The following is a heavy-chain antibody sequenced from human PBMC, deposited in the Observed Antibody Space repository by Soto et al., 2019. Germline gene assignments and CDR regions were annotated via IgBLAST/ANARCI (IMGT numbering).Heavy chain of an antibody. CDR2: INPSGGST. D-gene: IGHD2-15*01. V-gene: IGHV1-46*01. Sequence: QVQLVQSGAEVKKPGASVKVSCXXXXXTFTXXXXXXXXXXXXXXXXXXGIINPSGGSTSYAQKFQGRVTMTRDTSTSTVYMELSSLRSEDTAVYYCAREIVVVVAAPPGGMDVWGQGTTVTVSS. J-gene: IGHJ6*02. CDR3: AREIVVVVAAPPGGMDV. CDR1: XXTFTXXX.